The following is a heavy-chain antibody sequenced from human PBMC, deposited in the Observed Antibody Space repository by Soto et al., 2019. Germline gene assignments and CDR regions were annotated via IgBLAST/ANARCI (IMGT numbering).Heavy chain of an antibody. CDR2: ISGSGGST. D-gene: IGHD6-13*01. Sequence: GGSLRLSCAASGLPFSSYAMSWVRPAPGKGLEWVSAISGSGGSTYYADSVKGRFTISRDNSKNTLYLQMNSLRAEDTAVYYCAKCVSGSSLYYYYYYGMDVWGQGTTVTVSS. CDR1: GLPFSSYA. J-gene: IGHJ6*02. CDR3: AKCVSGSSLYYYYYYGMDV. V-gene: IGHV3-23*01.